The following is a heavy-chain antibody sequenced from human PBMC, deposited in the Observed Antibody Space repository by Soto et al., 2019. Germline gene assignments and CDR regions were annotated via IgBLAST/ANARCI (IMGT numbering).Heavy chain of an antibody. CDR1: GYTFTSNS. V-gene: IGHV1-18*04. CDR2: INVYNGNT. J-gene: IGHJ6*02. Sequence: SLKVSCTASGYTFTSNSIGWVRQAPGQGLEWMGWINVYNGNTKYAQQLQGRVTLTTDTSTSTAYMELSSLTSEDTAVYYCARDSAGCSRATCSLKNYYYYYGMDVWGQGTSVTVSS. CDR3: ARDSAGCSRATCSLKNYYYYYGMDV. D-gene: IGHD2-2*01.